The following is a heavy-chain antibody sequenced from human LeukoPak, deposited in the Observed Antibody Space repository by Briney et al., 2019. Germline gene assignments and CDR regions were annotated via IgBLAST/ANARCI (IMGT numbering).Heavy chain of an antibody. J-gene: IGHJ5*02. D-gene: IGHD2-8*02. Sequence: PGESLKISCNGSGYXFTNYWIGWVRQMPGKGLEWMGIIYPGDSETRYSPSFQGQVTISADKSINTAYLQWSSLKASDTAMYYCARQEYSDLWYWRYNWFDPWGQGTLVTVSS. V-gene: IGHV5-51*01. CDR1: GYXFTNYW. CDR2: IYPGDSET. CDR3: ARQEYSDLWYWRYNWFDP.